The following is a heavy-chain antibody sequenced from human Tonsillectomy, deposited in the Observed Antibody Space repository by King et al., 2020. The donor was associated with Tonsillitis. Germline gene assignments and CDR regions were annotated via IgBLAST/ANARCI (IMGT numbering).Heavy chain of an antibody. D-gene: IGHD3-3*01. Sequence: VQLVESGGGLVQPGRSLRLSCTASGFTFGDYAMSWFRQAPGKGLEWVGFIRRKAYGGTAEYAASVKGRFTISRDDSKSIAYVQMNSLKTEDTGVYYCTKVLDGPQQLLYHLGVRGKGTAVTGS. J-gene: IGHJ6*03. CDR1: GFTFGDYA. V-gene: IGHV3-49*03. CDR3: TKVLDGPQQLLYHLGV. CDR2: IRRKAYGGTA.